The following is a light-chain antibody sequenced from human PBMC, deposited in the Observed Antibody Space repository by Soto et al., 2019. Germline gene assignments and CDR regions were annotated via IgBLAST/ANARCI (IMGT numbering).Light chain of an antibody. Sequence: DIQMTQSPSTLSASVGDRVTITCRASQSISSWLAWYQQKPGRAPKLLIYKASTLQSGVPSRFSGSGSGTEFTLTISSLQPDDSATYYCHQYNSYSWTFGRGTKVEIK. CDR1: QSISSW. V-gene: IGKV1-5*03. CDR3: HQYNSYSWT. J-gene: IGKJ1*01. CDR2: KAS.